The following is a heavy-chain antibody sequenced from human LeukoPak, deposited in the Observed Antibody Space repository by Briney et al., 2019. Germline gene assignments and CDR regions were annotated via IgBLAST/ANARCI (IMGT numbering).Heavy chain of an antibody. CDR2: IYYRGST. V-gene: IGHV4-59*01. D-gene: IGHD2-2*02. CDR3: ARVMCSTSCYINP. CDR1: GGSISSYY. J-gene: IGHJ5*02. Sequence: SETLSLTCTVSGGSISSYYWSWIRQPPGKGLEWIGYIYYRGSTNYNPSLKSRVTILVDTSKNQFSLKLSSVTPADTAVYYCARVMCSTSCYINPWGQGTLVTVSS.